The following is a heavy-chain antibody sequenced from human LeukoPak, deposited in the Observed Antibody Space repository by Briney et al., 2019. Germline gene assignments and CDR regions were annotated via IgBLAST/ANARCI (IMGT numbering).Heavy chain of an antibody. V-gene: IGHV4-39*01. CDR3: ARLAYYYGSGSYYSGPDY. Sequence: SETLSLTGTGSGGSISSSSYYGGWIRQPPGKGLGWIGSIDYSGSTYYNPSLKSRVTISVDTSKNQFSLKLSSVTAADTAVYYCARLAYYYGSGSYYSGPDYWGQGTLVTVSS. CDR1: GGSISSSSYY. D-gene: IGHD3-10*01. CDR2: IDYSGST. J-gene: IGHJ4*02.